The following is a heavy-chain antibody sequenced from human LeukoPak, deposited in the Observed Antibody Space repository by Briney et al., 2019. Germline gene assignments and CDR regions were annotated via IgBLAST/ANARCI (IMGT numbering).Heavy chain of an antibody. CDR3: ARGGTNYYYMDV. V-gene: IGHV3-23*01. CDR1: GFTFNNAW. Sequence: GGSLRLSCAASGFTFNNAWMSWVRQAPGKGLEWVSALSGSGDRTFYVDSVKGRFTVSRDNSKNTLYLQMDSLRVDDTALYYCARGGTNYYYMDVWGNGTTVTVSS. J-gene: IGHJ6*03. CDR2: LSGSGDRT.